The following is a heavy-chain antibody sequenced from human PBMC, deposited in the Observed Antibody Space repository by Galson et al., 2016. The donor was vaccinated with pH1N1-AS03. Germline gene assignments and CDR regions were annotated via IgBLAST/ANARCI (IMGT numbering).Heavy chain of an antibody. J-gene: IGHJ3*01. CDR2: ISWNSGEI. Sequence: SLRLSCAAAGFRFDDYSMNWVRQVPGKSPEWVSGISWNSGEIYYADSVEGRFIISRDNAKNSLYLQMDSLRPEDTAIYYCARDSGGYYDHIFDAWGQGTKVIVS. CDR1: GFRFDDYS. CDR3: ARDSGGYYDHIFDA. D-gene: IGHD3-10*01. V-gene: IGHV3-9*01.